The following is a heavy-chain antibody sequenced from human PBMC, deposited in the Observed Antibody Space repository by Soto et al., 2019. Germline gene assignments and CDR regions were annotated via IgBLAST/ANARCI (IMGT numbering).Heavy chain of an antibody. Sequence: SETLSLTCAVYGGSFSAYYWSWVRQPPGKGLEWIGEIIHSESTKYNPSLKSRVTISVDTSKNQFSLKLSSVTAADTAMYYCARQRPTDGRWEFANYYGMDVWGQGTPVTVSS. CDR3: ARQRPTDGRWEFANYYGMDV. D-gene: IGHD1-26*01. CDR2: IIHSEST. J-gene: IGHJ6*02. V-gene: IGHV4-34*12. CDR1: GGSFSAYY.